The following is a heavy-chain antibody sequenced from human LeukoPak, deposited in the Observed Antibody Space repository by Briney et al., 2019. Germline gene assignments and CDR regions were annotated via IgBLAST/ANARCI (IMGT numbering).Heavy chain of an antibody. V-gene: IGHV3-21*01. CDR1: GFTFSSYS. J-gene: IGHJ3*02. Sequence: GGSLRLSCAASGFTFSSYSMNWVRQAPGKGLEWVSSISSSSSYIYYADSVKGRFTISRDNAKNSLYLQMNSLRAEDTAVYYCARELLGLDAFDIWGQGTMVTVSS. CDR3: ARELLGLDAFDI. D-gene: IGHD7-27*01. CDR2: ISSSSSYI.